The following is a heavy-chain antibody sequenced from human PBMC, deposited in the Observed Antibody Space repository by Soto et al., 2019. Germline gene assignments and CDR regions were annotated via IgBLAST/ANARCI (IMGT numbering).Heavy chain of an antibody. CDR1: GGSFSGYY. CDR2: INHSGST. CDR3: ARGGDFDY. V-gene: IGHV4-34*01. Sequence: QVQLQPWGAGLLKPSETLSLTCAVYGGSFSGYYWSWIRQPPGKGLEWIGEINHSGSTNYNPSLKSRFTISVDTAKNQFSLKLSSVTAADTAVYYCARGGDFDYWGQGTLVTVSS. J-gene: IGHJ4*02.